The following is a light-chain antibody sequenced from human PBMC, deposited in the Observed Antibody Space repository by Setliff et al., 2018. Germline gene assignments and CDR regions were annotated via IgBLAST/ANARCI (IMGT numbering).Light chain of an antibody. CDR3: SSYTSTSTLDWV. J-gene: IGLJ3*02. Sequence: QSALTQPASVSGSPGQSITISCTGTSNDVGAYKYVSWYQQHPGKAPKLMIYDVSNRPTGVSDRFSGSKSGNTATLTISGLQTEDEADYYCSSYTSTSTLDWVFGGGTK. V-gene: IGLV2-14*03. CDR1: SNDVGAYKY. CDR2: DVS.